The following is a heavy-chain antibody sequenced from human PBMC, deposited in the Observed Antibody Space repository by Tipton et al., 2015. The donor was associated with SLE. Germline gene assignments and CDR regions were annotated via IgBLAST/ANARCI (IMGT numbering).Heavy chain of an antibody. CDR3: AKLPLLSYYYYYMDV. CDR2: IYSGGSST. J-gene: IGHJ6*03. V-gene: IGHV3-23*03. D-gene: IGHD3-3*01. Sequence: SLRLSCAASGFTFSSYAMSWVRQAPGKGLEWVSLIYSGGSSTYYADSVKGRFTISRDISRNTLYLQMNSLRAEDTAVYYCAKLPLLSYYYYYMDVWGKGTTVTVSS. CDR1: GFTFSSYA.